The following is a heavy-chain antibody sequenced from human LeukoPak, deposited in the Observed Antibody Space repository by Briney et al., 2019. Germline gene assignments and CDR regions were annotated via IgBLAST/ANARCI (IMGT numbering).Heavy chain of an antibody. Sequence: ASVKVSCKASGYTFTSYGISWERHAPGQGLEWMGWISAYNGNTNYAQKLQGRVTMTTDTSTSTAYMELRSLRSDDTAVYYCARDGLMVHRFDPWGQGTLVTVSS. CDR2: ISAYNGNT. D-gene: IGHD3-10*01. CDR3: ARDGLMVHRFDP. J-gene: IGHJ5*02. CDR1: GYTFTSYG. V-gene: IGHV1-18*01.